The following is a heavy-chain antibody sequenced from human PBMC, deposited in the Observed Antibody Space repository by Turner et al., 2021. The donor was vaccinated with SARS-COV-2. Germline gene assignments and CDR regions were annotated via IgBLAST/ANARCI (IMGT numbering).Heavy chain of an antibody. V-gene: IGHV3-15*01. D-gene: IGHD1-26*01. CDR3: TTRSGSLDD. CDR1: GLTFSNAG. J-gene: IGHJ4*02. CDR2: IKRKTDGGTT. Sequence: EVQLVESGGGLVKRGGALTLSCAVSGLTFSNAGMNWVRQAPGKGLEWVGRIKRKTDGGTTDYAAPVKERFTISRDDEKNTMYLKMSSLKTEDTALYYCTTRSGSLDDWGQGTLVTVSS.